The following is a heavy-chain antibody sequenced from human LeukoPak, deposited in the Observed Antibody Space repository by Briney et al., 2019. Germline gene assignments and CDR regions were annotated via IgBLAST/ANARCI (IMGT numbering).Heavy chain of an antibody. CDR3: AELGITMIGGV. Sequence: GGSLRLSCEASGFTFSSYSLNWVRQAPGKGLEWVSYISSSGSTIYYADSVKGRFTISRDNAKNPLYLQMNSLRAEDTAVYYCAELGITMIGGVWGKGTTVTISS. D-gene: IGHD3-10*02. CDR2: ISSSGSTI. CDR1: GFTFSSYS. J-gene: IGHJ6*04. V-gene: IGHV3-48*03.